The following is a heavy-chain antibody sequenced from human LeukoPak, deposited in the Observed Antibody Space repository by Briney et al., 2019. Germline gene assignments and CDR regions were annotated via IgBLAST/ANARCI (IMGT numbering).Heavy chain of an antibody. CDR3: ARRGWFHTQYYFDY. Sequence: PSETLSLTCTVSGGSISSSSYYWGWIRQPPGKGLEWIGGIYYSGSTYYNPSLKSRVTISVDTSKNQFSLKLSSVTAADTAVYYCARRGWFHTQYYFDYWGQGTLVTVSS. CDR2: IYYSGST. D-gene: IGHD2-15*01. CDR1: GGSISSSSYY. J-gene: IGHJ4*02. V-gene: IGHV4-39*07.